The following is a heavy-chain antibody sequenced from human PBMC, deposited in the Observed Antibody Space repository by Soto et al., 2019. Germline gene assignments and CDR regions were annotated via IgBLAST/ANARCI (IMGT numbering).Heavy chain of an antibody. CDR3: AKDGYSSTHYFDY. J-gene: IGHJ4*02. CDR1: GLTFSSYA. D-gene: IGHD6-13*01. CDR2: ISGSGGST. Sequence: TGGSLRLSCAASGLTFSSYAMSWVRQAPGKGLEWVSAISGSGGSTYYADSVKGRFTISRDNSKNTLYLQMNSLRAEDTAVYYCAKDGYSSTHYFDYWGQGTLVTVSS. V-gene: IGHV3-23*01.